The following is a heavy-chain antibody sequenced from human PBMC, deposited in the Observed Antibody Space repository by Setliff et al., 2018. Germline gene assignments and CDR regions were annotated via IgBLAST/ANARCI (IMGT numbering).Heavy chain of an antibody. J-gene: IGHJ6*03. CDR3: ARDSSGWSGFSRLVGVYYYYMDV. CDR2: INTNTGNP. CDR1: GYTFTRYA. Sequence: ASVKVSCKASGYTFTRYAMNWVRQAPGQGLEWMGWINTNTGNPTYAQGFTGRFVFSLDTSVSTAYLQISSLKAEDTAVYYCARDSSGWSGFSRLVGVYYYYMDVWGKGTSVTVSS. V-gene: IGHV7-4-1*02. D-gene: IGHD6-19*01.